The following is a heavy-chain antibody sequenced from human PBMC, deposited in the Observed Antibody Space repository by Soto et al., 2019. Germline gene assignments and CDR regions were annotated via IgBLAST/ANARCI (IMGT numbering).Heavy chain of an antibody. CDR1: GFTFSSYA. V-gene: IGHV3-23*01. D-gene: IGHD5-18*01. CDR2: ISGSGGST. CDR3: AKQWIQLWSLYYYGMDV. J-gene: IGHJ6*02. Sequence: GGSLRLSCAASGFTFSSYAMSWVRQAPGKGLEWVSAISGSGGSTYYADSVKGRFTISRDNSKNTLYLQMNSLRAEDTAVYYCAKQWIQLWSLYYYGMDVWGQGTTVTVSS.